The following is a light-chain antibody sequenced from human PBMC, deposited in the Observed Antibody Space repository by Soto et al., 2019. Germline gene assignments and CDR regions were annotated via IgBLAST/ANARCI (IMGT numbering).Light chain of an antibody. CDR2: GAS. CDR3: QQRSDWPWT. Sequence: EIVLTQSPGTLSLSPGERATLSCRASQSVSTYLAWYQQRPGQAPRLLIHGASSRATGIPDRFSGSGSGTDFTLTISRLEPEDFAVYYCQQRSDWPWTFGQGTKVDI. CDR1: QSVSTY. J-gene: IGKJ1*01. V-gene: IGKV3-11*01.